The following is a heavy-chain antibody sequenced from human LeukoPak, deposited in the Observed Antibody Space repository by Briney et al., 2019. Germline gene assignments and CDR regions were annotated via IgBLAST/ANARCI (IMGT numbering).Heavy chain of an antibody. J-gene: IGHJ6*03. CDR2: IRYDGSNK. Sequence: GGSLRLSCAASGFTFSSNGMHWVRQAPGTGLEWVAFIRYDGSNKYYADSVKGRFTISRDNSKNTLYLQMNSLRAEDTAVYYCAKLSGYYYYYMDVWGKGTTVTVSS. CDR1: GFTFSSNG. V-gene: IGHV3-30*02. D-gene: IGHD6-25*01. CDR3: AKLSGYYYYYMDV.